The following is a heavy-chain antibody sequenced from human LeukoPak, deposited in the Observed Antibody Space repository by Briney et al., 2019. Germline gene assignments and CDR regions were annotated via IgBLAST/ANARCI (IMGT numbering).Heavy chain of an antibody. CDR1: GGTFISYA. CDR3: ARGLLWFGELQYFDY. V-gene: IGHV1-69*05. D-gene: IGHD3-10*01. Sequence: AAVNVSFTASGGTFISYAISWVRQAPGQGREWMGGIIPIFGTANYAQKFQGRVTIITDESTSTAYMELSSLRSEDTAVYYCARGLLWFGELQYFDYWGQGTLVTVSS. J-gene: IGHJ4*02. CDR2: IIPIFGTA.